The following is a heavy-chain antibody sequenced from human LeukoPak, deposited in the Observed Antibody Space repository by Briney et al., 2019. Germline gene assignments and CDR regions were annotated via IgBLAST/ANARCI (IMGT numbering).Heavy chain of an antibody. Sequence: GASVKVSCKASQYTFTDYAVHWVRQAPGQRLEWMGWINAGNGKTKYSQSFQGRVTITRDTSATTAYMELSSLTSEDTAVYYCARGRLLLRLSGSYPFDYWGQGTLVTVSS. V-gene: IGHV1-3*01. J-gene: IGHJ4*02. CDR3: ARGRLLLRLSGSYPFDY. CDR1: QYTFTDYA. D-gene: IGHD1-26*01. CDR2: INAGNGKT.